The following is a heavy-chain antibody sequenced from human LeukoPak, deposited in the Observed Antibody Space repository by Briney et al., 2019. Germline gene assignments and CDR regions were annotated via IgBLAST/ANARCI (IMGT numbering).Heavy chain of an antibody. Sequence: PGGSLRLSCAASGFTFSSYAMSWVRQAPGKGLEWVSAISGSGGSTYYADSVKGRFTISRDNSKNTLYLQMNSLRAEDTAVYYCAAQGSGIAAADDEDGPYWGQGTLVTVSS. V-gene: IGHV3-23*01. D-gene: IGHD6-13*01. J-gene: IGHJ4*02. CDR1: GFTFSSYA. CDR3: AAQGSGIAAADDEDGPY. CDR2: ISGSGGST.